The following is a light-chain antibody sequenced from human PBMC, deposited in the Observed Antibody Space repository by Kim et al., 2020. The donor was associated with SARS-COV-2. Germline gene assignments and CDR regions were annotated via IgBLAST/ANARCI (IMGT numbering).Light chain of an antibody. V-gene: IGKV3-20*01. Sequence: SLSPGEISTLSCRASQSLVSSYLAWYQQKRGQAPRLLISGASNRATGIPDRFSGSGSGTYFTLTISRLEPEDFAVYYCQYYGSLYTFGQGTKLEI. CDR1: QSLVSSY. CDR2: GAS. J-gene: IGKJ2*01. CDR3: QYYGSLYT.